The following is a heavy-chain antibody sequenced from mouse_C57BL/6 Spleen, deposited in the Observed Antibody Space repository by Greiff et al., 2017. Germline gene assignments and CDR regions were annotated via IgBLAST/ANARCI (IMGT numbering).Heavy chain of an antibody. CDR2: INPGSGGT. D-gene: IGHD1-1*01. CDR3: ARRTVVADFDY. Sequence: QVQLKESGAELVRPGTSVKVSCKASGYAFTNYLIEWVKQRPGQGLEWIGVINPGSGGTNYNEKFKGKATLTADKSSSTAYMQLSSLTSEDSAVYFCARRTVVADFDYWGQGTTLTVSS. CDR1: GYAFTNYL. V-gene: IGHV1-54*01. J-gene: IGHJ2*01.